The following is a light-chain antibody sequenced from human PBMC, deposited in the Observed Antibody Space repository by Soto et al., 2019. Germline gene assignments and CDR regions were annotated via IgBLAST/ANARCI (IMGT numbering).Light chain of an antibody. CDR2: GNT. J-gene: IGLJ1*01. CDR1: SSNIGAVYN. CDR3: QSYDSSLSGYV. Sequence: QSVLTQPPSVSGAPGQRVTISCTGSSSNIGAVYNVHWYQQLPGTPPKLLIYGNTKRPSGVPDRFSGSKSGTSASLAITGLQAEDEADYYCQSYDSSLSGYVFGTGTKLTVL. V-gene: IGLV1-40*01.